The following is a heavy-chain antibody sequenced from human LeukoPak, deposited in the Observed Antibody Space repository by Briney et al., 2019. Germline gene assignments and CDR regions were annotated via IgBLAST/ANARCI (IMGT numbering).Heavy chain of an antibody. Sequence: SETLSLTCAVSGGSISSSNWWSWVRQPPGKGLEWIGEIYHSGSTNYNPSLKSRVTISVDKSKNQFSLKLSSVTAADTAVYYCARDAKSDYDFWSGYYSSTYYYYGMDVWGQGTTVTVSS. V-gene: IGHV4-4*02. D-gene: IGHD3-3*01. CDR2: IYHSGST. CDR3: ARDAKSDYDFWSGYYSSTYYYYGMDV. J-gene: IGHJ6*02. CDR1: GGSISSSNW.